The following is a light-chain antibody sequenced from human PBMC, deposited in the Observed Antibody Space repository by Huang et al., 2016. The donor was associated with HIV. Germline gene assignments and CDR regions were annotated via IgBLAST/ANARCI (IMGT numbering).Light chain of an antibody. Sequence: DIRMTQSPSSLSASVGDRVTITCRASQFISTYLNWYQQKPGKAPNLLIYTASSLHSGVPSRFSGSGSGTDFTSTSSSLQPEDFATYYCQQSYTTPWTFGQGTQVEI. J-gene: IGKJ1*01. CDR3: QQSYTTPWT. CDR2: TAS. CDR1: QFISTY. V-gene: IGKV1-39*01.